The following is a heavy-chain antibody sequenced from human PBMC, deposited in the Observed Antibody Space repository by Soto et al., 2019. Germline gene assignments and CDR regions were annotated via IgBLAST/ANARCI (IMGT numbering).Heavy chain of an antibody. Sequence: QVQLQESGPGLVKPSETLSLTCTVSGGSISSYYWSWIRQPPGKGLEWIGYIYYSGSTNYNPSLKCRVTISVDTSKNQFSLKLSSVTAADTAVYYCARHVDCSSTSCYYYYYMDVWGKGTTVTVSS. V-gene: IGHV4-59*08. J-gene: IGHJ6*03. CDR1: GGSISSYY. CDR3: ARHVDCSSTSCYYYYYMDV. D-gene: IGHD2-2*01. CDR2: IYYSGST.